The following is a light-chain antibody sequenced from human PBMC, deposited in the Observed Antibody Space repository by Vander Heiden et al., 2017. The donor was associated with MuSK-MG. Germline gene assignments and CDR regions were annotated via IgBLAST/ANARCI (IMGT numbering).Light chain of an antibody. J-gene: IGLJ2*01. CDR2: QDS. CDR1: TLGDNY. Sequence: SYELTQPPSVPVSPGHPARITCTAYTLGDNYACWYQHNPYQYPVLFIHQDSKRPSGIPERVSGSNSGNTATLTSRGTQAMDEADYYCQEWDSSTVVFGGGTKLTVL. CDR3: QEWDSSTVV. V-gene: IGLV3-1*01.